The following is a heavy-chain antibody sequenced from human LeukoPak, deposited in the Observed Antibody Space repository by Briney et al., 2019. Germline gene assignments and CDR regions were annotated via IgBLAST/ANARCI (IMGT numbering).Heavy chain of an antibody. V-gene: IGHV1-69*04. CDR3: AGLHGGNGAFDI. J-gene: IGHJ3*02. Sequence: ASVKVSCKASGGTFSSYAISWVRQAPGQGLEWMGRIIPILGIANYAQKFQGRVTITADKSTSTAYMELSSLRSEDTAVYYCAGLHGGNGAFDIWGQGTMVTVSS. D-gene: IGHD4-23*01. CDR1: GGTFSSYA. CDR2: IIPILGIA.